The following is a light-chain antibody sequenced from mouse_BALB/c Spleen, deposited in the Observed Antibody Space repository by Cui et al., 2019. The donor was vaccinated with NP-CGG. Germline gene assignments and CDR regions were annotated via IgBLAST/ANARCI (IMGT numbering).Light chain of an antibody. CDR2: GTN. V-gene: IGLV1*01. Sequence: QAVVTQESALTTSPGETVTLTCRPSTGAVTTSNYANWVQGKPDHLFTGLIGGTNNRPPGVPARFSGSLIGDKAALTITGAQTEDEAIYFCALWYSNHWVFGGGTKLTVL. J-gene: IGLJ1*01. CDR1: TGAVTTSNY. CDR3: ALWYSNHWV.